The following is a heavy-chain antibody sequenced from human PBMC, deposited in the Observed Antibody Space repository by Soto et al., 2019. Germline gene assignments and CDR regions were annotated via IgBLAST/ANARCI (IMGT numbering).Heavy chain of an antibody. Sequence: SETLSLTCAVYGGSFSGYYWSWIRQPPGKGLEWIGEINHSGSTNYNPSLKSRVTISVDTSKNQFSLKLSSETAADTAVYYCARDRSVAVAGTNWFDPWGQGTLVTVS. D-gene: IGHD6-19*01. CDR1: GGSFSGYY. CDR3: ARDRSVAVAGTNWFDP. V-gene: IGHV4-34*01. CDR2: INHSGST. J-gene: IGHJ5*02.